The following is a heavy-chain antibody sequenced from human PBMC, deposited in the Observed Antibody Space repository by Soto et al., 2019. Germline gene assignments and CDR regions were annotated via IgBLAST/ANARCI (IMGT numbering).Heavy chain of an antibody. D-gene: IGHD3-22*01. CDR2: IIPIFGTA. Sequence: QVQLVQSGAEVKKPGSSVKVSCKASGGTFSSYAISWVRQAPGQGLEWMGGIIPIFGTADYAQKFQGRVTSPADESTSTRNMELSSLRSEDTAVYYCASHYDSSGYYYRGLDYWGQGTLVTVSS. J-gene: IGHJ4*02. CDR3: ASHYDSSGYYYRGLDY. V-gene: IGHV1-69*12. CDR1: GGTFSSYA.